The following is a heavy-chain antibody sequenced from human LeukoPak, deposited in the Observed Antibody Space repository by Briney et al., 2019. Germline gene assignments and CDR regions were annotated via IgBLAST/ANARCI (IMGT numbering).Heavy chain of an antibody. CDR3: VRERNSGGFDY. J-gene: IGHJ4*02. V-gene: IGHV3-7*01. Sequence: QPGGSLRLSCAASGFTFSSYWMSWVRQAPGKGLEWVANIKQDGSEKNYVDSVKGRFTISRDNAKNSLFLQMNSLRAEDTAVYYCVRERNSGGFDYWGQGTLVTVSS. CDR2: IKQDGSEK. D-gene: IGHD3-16*01. CDR1: GFTFSSYW.